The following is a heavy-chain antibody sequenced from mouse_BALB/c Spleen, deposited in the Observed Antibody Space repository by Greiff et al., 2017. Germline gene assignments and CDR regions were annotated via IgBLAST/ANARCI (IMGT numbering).Heavy chain of an antibody. D-gene: IGHD2-14*01. J-gene: IGHJ2*01. CDR2: ISSGGSYT. CDR1: GFTFSSYG. V-gene: IGHV5-6*01. CDR3: ARHHRYDDD. Sequence: EVKLVESGGDLVKPGGSLKLSCAASGFTFSSYGMSWVRQTPDKRLEWVATISSGGSYTYYPDSVKGRFTISRDNAKNTLYLQMSSLKSEDTAMYYCARHHRYDDDWGQGTTLTVSS.